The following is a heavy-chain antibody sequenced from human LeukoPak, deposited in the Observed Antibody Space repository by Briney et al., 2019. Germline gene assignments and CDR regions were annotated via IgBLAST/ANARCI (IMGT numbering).Heavy chain of an antibody. D-gene: IGHD6-19*01. CDR1: GYTFTSYG. CDR2: ISAYNGNT. CDR3: ARDQSIAVAGLGRFDP. J-gene: IGHJ5*02. V-gene: IGHV1-18*04. Sequence: ASVKVSCKASGYTFTSYGISWVRQAPGQGLEWMGWISAYNGNTNYAQKLQGRVTMTTDTSTSTAYMELRSLRSDDTAVYYCARDQSIAVAGLGRFDPWGQGTLVTVSS.